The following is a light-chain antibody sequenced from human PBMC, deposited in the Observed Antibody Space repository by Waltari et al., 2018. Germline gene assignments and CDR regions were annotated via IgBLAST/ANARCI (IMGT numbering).Light chain of an antibody. Sequence: QSVLTQPPSVSGAPGQRVTISCTGSISNIGANYDVQWYQQVPGTAPKRPIFGNKYRPSGGPYRFSGSKAGTSASLAISGLQAEDEAHYFCHSFDSKLGGAVFGSGTEVTV. V-gene: IGLV1-40*01. J-gene: IGLJ1*01. CDR2: GNK. CDR3: HSFDSKLGGAV. CDR1: ISNIGANYD.